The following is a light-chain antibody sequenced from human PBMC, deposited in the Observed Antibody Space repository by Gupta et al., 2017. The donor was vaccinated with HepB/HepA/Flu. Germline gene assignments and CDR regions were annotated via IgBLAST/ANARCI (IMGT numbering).Light chain of an antibody. J-gene: IGLJ2*01. CDR3: CSYAGSHSWV. Sequence: QSALTQPRSVSGFPGQSVTISCTGTSSDVGGYNYVSWYQQHPGKAPKFMIYDVTKRPSGVPDRFSGSKSGNKASLTISGLQAEDEANYHCCSYAGSHSWVFGGGTKVTVL. CDR1: SSDVGGYNY. V-gene: IGLV2-11*01. CDR2: DVT.